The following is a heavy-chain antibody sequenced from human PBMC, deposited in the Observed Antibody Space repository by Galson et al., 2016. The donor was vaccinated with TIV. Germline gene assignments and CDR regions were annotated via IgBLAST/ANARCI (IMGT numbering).Heavy chain of an antibody. CDR2: ITPLFGKT. V-gene: IGHV1-69*13. J-gene: IGHJ6*01. D-gene: IGHD3-22*01. Sequence: SVKVSCKAPGGTFSSLVFNWVRQAPGQGLEWMGGITPLFGKTNYAQKFQGRVTITADESTNTVYMELSSLRSEDTAVYYCAKDRNTGFDTYSEYYGMDVWAQGSTVTVSS. CDR3: AKDRNTGFDTYSEYYGMDV. CDR1: GGTFSSLV.